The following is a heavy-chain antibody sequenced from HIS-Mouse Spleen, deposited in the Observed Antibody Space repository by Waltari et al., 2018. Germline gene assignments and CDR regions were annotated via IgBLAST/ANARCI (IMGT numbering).Heavy chain of an antibody. Sequence: QVQLVEYGGGVVQPGRSLRLSCAASGFPFRSYAMLWVRQDPGKGLEWVAVISYDGSNKYYADSVKGRFTISRDNSKNTLYLQMNSLRAEDTAVYYCARVGDYYDSSGYYFDYWGQGTLVTVSS. CDR1: GFPFRSYA. J-gene: IGHJ4*02. D-gene: IGHD3-22*01. CDR3: ARVGDYYDSSGYYFDY. CDR2: ISYDGSNK. V-gene: IGHV3-30-3*01.